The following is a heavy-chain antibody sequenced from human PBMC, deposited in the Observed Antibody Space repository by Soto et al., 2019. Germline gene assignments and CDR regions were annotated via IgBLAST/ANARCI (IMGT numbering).Heavy chain of an antibody. CDR2: IYWDEDK. Sequence: QITLKESGPTLVRPTQTLTLTCSFSGFSLNTNGMGVGWIRQPPGKALEWLAFIYWDEDKRYSPSLKTRLTGTTDTSKNELGLTLTNLDPLDTGTYYCAVWNYESVLDVWGQGTTVTVSS. D-gene: IGHD1-7*01. CDR1: GFSLNTNGMG. V-gene: IGHV2-5*02. CDR3: AVWNYESVLDV. J-gene: IGHJ6*02.